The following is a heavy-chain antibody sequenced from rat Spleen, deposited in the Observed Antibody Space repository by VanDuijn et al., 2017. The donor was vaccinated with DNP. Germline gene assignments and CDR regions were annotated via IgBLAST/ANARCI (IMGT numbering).Heavy chain of an antibody. Sequence: QVQMKETGPGLVQTTQTLSVTCTVSGFSLTTYGVHWVRQAPGRGLEWMGIIWGDGNTNYNSALKSRLSISRDTSKSQVFLKMNSLQTEDTAMYFCARSDYSDGSFYYGYFDYWGQGVMVTVSS. CDR2: IWGDGNT. V-gene: IGHV2-77*01. CDR3: ARSDYSDGSFYYGYFDY. J-gene: IGHJ2*01. CDR1: GFSLTTYG. D-gene: IGHD1-12*02.